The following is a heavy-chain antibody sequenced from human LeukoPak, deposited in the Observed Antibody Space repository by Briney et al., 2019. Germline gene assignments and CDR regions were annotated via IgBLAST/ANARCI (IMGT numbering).Heavy chain of an antibody. CDR1: GFTFSSYS. CDR2: ISSSSSYI. CDR3: ARDTDEFWFGELLSRYGMDV. Sequence: GGSLRLSCAASGFTFSSYSMNWVRQAPGKGLEWVSSISSSSSYIYYADSVKGRFTISRDNAKNSLYLQMNSVRAEDTAVYYCARDTDEFWFGELLSRYGMDVWGKGTTVTVSS. J-gene: IGHJ6*04. V-gene: IGHV3-21*01. D-gene: IGHD3-10*01.